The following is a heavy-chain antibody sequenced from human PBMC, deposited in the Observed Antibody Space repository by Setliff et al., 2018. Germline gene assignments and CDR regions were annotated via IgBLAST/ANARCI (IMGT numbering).Heavy chain of an antibody. CDR1: GYTFTSYG. CDR3: ARGGDYYDSRDLDY. CDR2: INPSSGRT. Sequence: GASVKVSCKASGYTFTSYGISWVRQAPGQGLEWMGTINPSSGRTSYAQKFQGRVTMTRDTSTSTVYMELSSLRSEDTAVYYCARGGDYYDSRDLDYWGQGTLVTVSS. V-gene: IGHV1-46*01. J-gene: IGHJ4*02. D-gene: IGHD3-22*01.